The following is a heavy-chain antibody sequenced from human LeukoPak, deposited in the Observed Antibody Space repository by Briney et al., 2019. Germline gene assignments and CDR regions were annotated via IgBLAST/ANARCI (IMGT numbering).Heavy chain of an antibody. D-gene: IGHD3-22*01. V-gene: IGHV3-30*02. CDR2: IRYDGSNK. Sequence: GGSLRLSCAASGFIFSHYGMHWVRQAPGKGLEWVAFIRYDGSNKYYADSVKGRFTISRDNSKNTLYLQMNSLRAEDTAVYYCAKDGVVYYYDSSGYYYSDYWGQGTLVTVSS. J-gene: IGHJ4*02. CDR3: AKDGVVYYYDSSGYYYSDY. CDR1: GFIFSHYG.